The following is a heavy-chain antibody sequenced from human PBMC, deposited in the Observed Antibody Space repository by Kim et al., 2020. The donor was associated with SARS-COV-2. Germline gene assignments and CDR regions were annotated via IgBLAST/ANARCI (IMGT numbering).Heavy chain of an antibody. CDR2: INQDGSER. J-gene: IGHJ4*02. V-gene: IGHV3-7*01. D-gene: IGHD3-10*02. CDR1: GFTFSHDW. CDR3: VRSVFGDNY. Sequence: GGSLRLSCAASGFTFSHDWMTWVRQAPGKGLEWVANINQDGSERYYVDSVKGRFTISRDNAKNSLYFQMNSLRAEDTAVYYCVRSVFGDNYWGPGTLV.